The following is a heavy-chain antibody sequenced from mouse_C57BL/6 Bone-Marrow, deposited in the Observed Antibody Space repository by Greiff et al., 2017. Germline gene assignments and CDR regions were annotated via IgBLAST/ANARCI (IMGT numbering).Heavy chain of an antibody. V-gene: IGHV5-17*01. CDR3: ARRYDYDWFAY. CDR1: GFTFSDYG. J-gene: IGHJ3*01. Sequence: EVQRVESGGGLVKPGGSLKLSCAASGFTFSDYGMHWVRQAPEKGLEWVAYISSGSSTIYYADTVKGRFTISRDIATNTLFLQMTRLRSEDTAMFNCARRYDYDWFAYWGQGTRVTVSA. D-gene: IGHD2-4*01. CDR2: ISSGSSTI.